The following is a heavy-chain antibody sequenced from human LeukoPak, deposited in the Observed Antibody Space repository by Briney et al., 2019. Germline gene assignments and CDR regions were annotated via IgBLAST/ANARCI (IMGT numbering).Heavy chain of an antibody. CDR2: ISGSGTI. D-gene: IGHD3-10*01. Sequence: SETLSLTCIVSGGSINSYWSWIRQPAGKGLEWIGRISGSGTITYNPALQSRLTISIDTSKNQFSLKLMSVTAADTAVYYCARDSGTTGEVKFDPWGQGILVTVSS. V-gene: IGHV4-4*07. J-gene: IGHJ5*02. CDR1: GGSINSY. CDR3: ARDSGTTGEVKFDP.